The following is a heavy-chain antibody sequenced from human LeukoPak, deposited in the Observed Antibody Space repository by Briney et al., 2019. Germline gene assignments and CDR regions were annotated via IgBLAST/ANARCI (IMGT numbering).Heavy chain of an antibody. CDR3: ARSTRTYYYDSSGPDFGY. CDR2: IYYSGST. Sequence: SETLSLTCTVSGGSISSYYWSWIRQPPGKGLEWIGYIYYSGSTNYNPSLKSRVTISVDTSKNQFTLKLSSVTAADTAVYYCARSTRTYYYDSSGPDFGYWGQGTLVTVSS. J-gene: IGHJ4*02. CDR1: GGSISSYY. V-gene: IGHV4-59*01. D-gene: IGHD3-22*01.